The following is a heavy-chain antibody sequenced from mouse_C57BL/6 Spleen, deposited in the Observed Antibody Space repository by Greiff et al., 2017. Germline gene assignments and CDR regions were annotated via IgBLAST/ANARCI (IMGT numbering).Heavy chain of an antibody. V-gene: IGHV7-3*01. CDR1: GFTFTDYY. J-gene: IGHJ2*01. D-gene: IGHD3-3*01. Sequence: DVMLVESGGGLVQPGGSLSLSCAASGFTFTDYYMSWVRPPPGKALEWLGFIRNKANGYTTEYSASVKGRFTISRDNSQSILYLQMNALRAEDSATYYCARYEGTFDYWGQGTTLTVSS. CDR2: IRNKANGYTT. CDR3: ARYEGTFDY.